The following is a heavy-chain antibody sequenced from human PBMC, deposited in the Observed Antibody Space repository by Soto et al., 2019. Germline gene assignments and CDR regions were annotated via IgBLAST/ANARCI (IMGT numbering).Heavy chain of an antibody. CDR1: GYSISSGYY. Sequence: PSETLSLTCGVSGYSISSGYYWGWIRQPPGKGLEWIGSIYHSGSTYYNPSLKSRVTISVDTSKNQFSLKLSSVTAADTAVYYCARDKGGGDVGVDYWGQGTLVTVYS. V-gene: IGHV4-38-2*02. CDR3: ARDKGGGDVGVDY. CDR2: IYHSGST. J-gene: IGHJ4*02. D-gene: IGHD1-26*01.